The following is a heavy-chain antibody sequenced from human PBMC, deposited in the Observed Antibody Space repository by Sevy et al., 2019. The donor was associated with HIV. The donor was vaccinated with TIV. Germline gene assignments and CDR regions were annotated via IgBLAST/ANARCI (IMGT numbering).Heavy chain of an antibody. J-gene: IGHJ4*02. CDR2: INPNSGGT. Sequence: ASVKVSCKASGYTFTGYYMHWVRQAPGQGLEWMGWINPNSGGTNYAQKFQGRVTMTRDTSISTAYMELSRLRSDDTAVYYCARDLESVGATGDYWGQRTLVTVSS. CDR1: GYTFTGYY. V-gene: IGHV1-2*02. D-gene: IGHD1-26*01. CDR3: ARDLESVGATGDY.